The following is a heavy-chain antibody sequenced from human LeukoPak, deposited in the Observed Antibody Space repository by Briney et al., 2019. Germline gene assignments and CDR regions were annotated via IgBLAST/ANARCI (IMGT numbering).Heavy chain of an antibody. D-gene: IGHD1-26*01. CDR1: GYTFTSYG. J-gene: IGHJ5*02. Sequence: ASVKVSCKASGYTFTSYGISWVRQAPGQGLEWMGWISAYNGNTNYAQKLQGRVTMTTDTSTSTDYMELRSLRSDDTAVYYCARGRRSGSYYNWFDPWGQGTLVTVSS. V-gene: IGHV1-18*01. CDR2: ISAYNGNT. CDR3: ARGRRSGSYYNWFDP.